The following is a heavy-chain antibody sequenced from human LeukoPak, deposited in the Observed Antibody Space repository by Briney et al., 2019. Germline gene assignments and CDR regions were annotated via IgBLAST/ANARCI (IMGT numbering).Heavy chain of an antibody. Sequence: GESLKISCKGSGYLFTNYWIGWVRQMSGKGLEWAAMIYPGDSDTRYSPSLQGQATISADKSINTAYLQWSSLKASDTAMYYCVLRYCSSTSCPDPGYWGQGTLVTVSS. D-gene: IGHD2-2*01. V-gene: IGHV5-51*01. CDR2: IYPGDSDT. CDR3: VLRYCSSTSCPDPGY. CDR1: GYLFTNYW. J-gene: IGHJ4*02.